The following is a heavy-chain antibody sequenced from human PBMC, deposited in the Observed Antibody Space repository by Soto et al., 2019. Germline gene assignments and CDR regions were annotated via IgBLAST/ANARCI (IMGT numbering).Heavy chain of an antibody. V-gene: IGHV3-66*01. CDR1: GFTVSSNY. CDR2: IYSGGST. Sequence: GGSLRLSCAASGFTVSSNYMSWVRQAPGKGLEWVSVIYSGGSTYYADSVKGRFTISRDNSKNTLYLQMNSLRAEDTAVYYCAKTAVALLYYFDYWGQGTLVTVSS. D-gene: IGHD6-19*01. CDR3: AKTAVALLYYFDY. J-gene: IGHJ4*02.